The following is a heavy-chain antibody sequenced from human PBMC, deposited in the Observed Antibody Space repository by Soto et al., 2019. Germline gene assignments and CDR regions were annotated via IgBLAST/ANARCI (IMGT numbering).Heavy chain of an antibody. D-gene: IGHD5-18*01. CDR3: ARGGYGNYYYYGMDV. CDR1: GYSFTSYW. Sequence: GESLKISCKGSGYSFTSYWIGWVRQMPGKGLEWMGIIYPGDSDTRYSPSFQGQVTISADKSISTAYLQWSSLKASDTAMYYCARGGYGNYYYYGMDVWGQGTTVTVSS. J-gene: IGHJ6*02. V-gene: IGHV5-51*01. CDR2: IYPGDSDT.